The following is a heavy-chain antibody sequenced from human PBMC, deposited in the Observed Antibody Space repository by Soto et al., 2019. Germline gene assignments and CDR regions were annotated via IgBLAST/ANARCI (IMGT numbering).Heavy chain of an antibody. CDR1: GYTFTTYY. J-gene: IGHJ3*02. Sequence: QVRLVQSGAEVKKPGASVTISCRASGYTFTTYYLHWVRQAPGQGLEWMGIINPNGGSTTYSQHFQGRITMTRDTSANIVYMELSGLRYEDTAVYFCARDPVPSDAGPVRYPADIWGQGTLVTISS. CDR2: INPNGGST. D-gene: IGHD1-1*01. V-gene: IGHV1-46*01. CDR3: ARDPVPSDAGPVRYPADI.